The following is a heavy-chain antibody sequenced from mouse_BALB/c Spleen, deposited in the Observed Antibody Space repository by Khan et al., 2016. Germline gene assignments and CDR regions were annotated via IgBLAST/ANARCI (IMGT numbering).Heavy chain of an antibody. Sequence: QVQLQQSGTELVRPGASVKLSCKASGYSFTRYWMNWVKQRPGQGLEWIGMIHPSDSESRLNQKVKDKATLTVDNSSSIAYMQLSSPTSEDSAVYYCTSSAYGNPPYYAMDYWGQGTSVTVSS. V-gene: IGHV1-61*01. J-gene: IGHJ4*01. CDR1: GYSFTRYW. D-gene: IGHD2-1*01. CDR2: IHPSDSES. CDR3: TSSAYGNPPYYAMDY.